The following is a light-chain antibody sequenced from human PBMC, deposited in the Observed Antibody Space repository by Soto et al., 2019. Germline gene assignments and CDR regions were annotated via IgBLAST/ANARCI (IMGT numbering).Light chain of an antibody. J-gene: IGKJ1*01. V-gene: IGKV1-5*03. Sequence: DIQMTQSPSTLSASVGDRVTITCRASQSISSWLAWYQQKPGKAPKLLIYKASSLESGVPSRFSGSGSGTEFPPAISSLQPDDSSTYSCQQYNDNWTFGQGTKVEIK. CDR2: KAS. CDR3: QQYNDNWT. CDR1: QSISSW.